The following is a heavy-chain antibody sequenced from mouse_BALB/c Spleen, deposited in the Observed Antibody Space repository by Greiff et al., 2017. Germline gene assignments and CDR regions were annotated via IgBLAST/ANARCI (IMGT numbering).Heavy chain of an antibody. D-gene: IGHD2-3*01. Sequence: QVQLKQSGAELVKPGASVKLSCKASGYTFTSYYMYWVKQRPGQGLEWIGEINPSNGGTNFNEKFKSKATLTVDKSSSTAYMQLSSLTSEDSAVYYCTRSENGYYWFAYWGQGTLVTVSA. CDR2: INPSNGGT. V-gene: IGHV1S81*02. J-gene: IGHJ3*01. CDR3: TRSENGYYWFAY. CDR1: GYTFTSYY.